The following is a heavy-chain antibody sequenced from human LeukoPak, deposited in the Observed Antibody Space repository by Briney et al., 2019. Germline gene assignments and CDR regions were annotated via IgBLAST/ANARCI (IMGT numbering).Heavy chain of an antibody. J-gene: IGHJ4*02. Sequence: SETLSLLCTVSGDSLRDYYWRWVRRPPGKALVGSGYINYRGTTNYNPSLKSRVTFSVDTSKNQVSLKVTSVTAADTAVYYCARDLRRGWYGFDFWGQGTLVTVSS. CDR3: ARDLRRGWYGFDF. CDR1: GDSLRDYY. V-gene: IGHV4-59*01. CDR2: INYRGTT. D-gene: IGHD6-19*01.